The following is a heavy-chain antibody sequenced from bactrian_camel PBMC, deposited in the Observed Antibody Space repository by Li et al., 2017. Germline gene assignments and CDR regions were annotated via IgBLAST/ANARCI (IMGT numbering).Heavy chain of an antibody. CDR1: GARYGTYC. V-gene: IGHV3S53*01. Sequence: HVQLVESGGGSVQSGGSLSLSCKVSGARYGTYCMAWFRQYPGKEREGVARIDDAGRTRYADSVKGRFTISRDNAKNTVYLQMNSLKPEDTAMYYCAAAWPRRGCYRGSWRETRGNAWGQGTQVTVS. CDR3: AAAWPRRGCYRGSWRETRGNA. CDR2: IDDAGRT. J-gene: IGHJ6*01. D-gene: IGHD5*01.